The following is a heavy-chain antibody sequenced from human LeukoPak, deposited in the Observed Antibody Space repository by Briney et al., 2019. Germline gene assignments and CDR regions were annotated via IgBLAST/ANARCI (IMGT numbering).Heavy chain of an antibody. CDR2: ISAYNGNT. J-gene: IGHJ4*02. CDR3: ARDREYYYDSSGYYYGISDY. V-gene: IGHV1-18*01. Sequence: ASVKVPCKASGYTFTSYGISWVRQAPGQGLEWMGWISAYNGNTNYAQKLQGRVTMTTDTSTSTAYMELRSLRSDDTAVYYCARDREYYYDSSGYYYGISDYWGQGTLVTVSS. D-gene: IGHD3-22*01. CDR1: GYTFTSYG.